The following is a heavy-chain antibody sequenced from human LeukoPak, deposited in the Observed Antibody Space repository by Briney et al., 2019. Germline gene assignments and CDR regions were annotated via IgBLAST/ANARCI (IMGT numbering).Heavy chain of an antibody. Sequence: GGSLRLSCAASGFTFIDYDMHWVRQVIGKGLEWVSDIGIRGDTHYSGSVKGRFTISRENAESSLYLQMNSLRAEDTAVYYCARGGIQVSGIDEFDYWGQGTLVTLSS. CDR3: ARGGIQVSGIDEFDY. V-gene: IGHV3-13*01. CDR1: GFTFIDYD. CDR2: IGIRGDT. D-gene: IGHD6-19*01. J-gene: IGHJ4*02.